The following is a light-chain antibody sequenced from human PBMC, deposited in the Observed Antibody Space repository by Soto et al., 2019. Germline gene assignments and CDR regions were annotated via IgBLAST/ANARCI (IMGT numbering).Light chain of an antibody. V-gene: IGLV2-23*02. CDR1: SSDVGKYNL. J-gene: IGLJ3*02. CDR3: CSYAGSSTLV. CDR2: EVS. Sequence: QSALTQPASVSGSPGQSITISCTGTSSDVGKYNLVSWYQQHPGKAPKLMIYEVSKRPSGISNRFSGSKSGNTASLTLSGLQAEDEADYYCCSYAGSSTLVFGGGTQLTVL.